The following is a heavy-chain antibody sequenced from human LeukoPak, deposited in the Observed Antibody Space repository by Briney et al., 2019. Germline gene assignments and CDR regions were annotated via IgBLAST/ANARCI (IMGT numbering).Heavy chain of an antibody. V-gene: IGHV3-21*01. CDR3: AREGALGYYDSSGYYYFDY. Sequence: GGSLRLSCAASGFTFSSYSMNWVRQAPGKGLEWVSSISSSSSYIYYADSVKGRFTISRDNAKNSLYLQMNSLRAEDTAVYYCAREGALGYYDSSGYYYFDYWGQGTLVTVSS. CDR2: ISSSSSYI. D-gene: IGHD3-22*01. J-gene: IGHJ4*02. CDR1: GFTFSSYS.